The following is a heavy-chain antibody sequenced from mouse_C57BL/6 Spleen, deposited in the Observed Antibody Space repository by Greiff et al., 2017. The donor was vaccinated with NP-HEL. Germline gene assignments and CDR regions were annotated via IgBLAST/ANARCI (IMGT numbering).Heavy chain of an antibody. J-gene: IGHJ1*03. CDR2: ISYDGSN. D-gene: IGHD3-3*01. Sequence: ESGPGLVKPSQSLSLTCSVTGYSITSGYYWNWIRQFPGNKLEWMGYISYDGSNNYNPSLKNRISITRDTSKNQFFLKMNSVTTEDTAACYCARGTEYFDVWGTGTTVTVSS. CDR1: GYSITSGYY. CDR3: ARGTEYFDV. V-gene: IGHV3-6*01.